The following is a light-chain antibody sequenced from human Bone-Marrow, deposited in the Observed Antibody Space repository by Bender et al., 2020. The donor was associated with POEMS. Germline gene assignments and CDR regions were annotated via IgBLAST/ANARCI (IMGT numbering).Light chain of an antibody. CDR3: SSYTGSSPWV. CDR2: DVS. J-gene: IGLJ3*02. V-gene: IGLV2-14*03. CDR1: SSDVGDYDY. Sequence: QSALTQPASVSASPGQSITISCTGSSSDVGDYDYVSWYQHHPGKAPKLMIYDVSNRPSGVSNRFSGSKSGNTASLTISGLQAEDEADYYCSSYTGSSPWVFGGGTKLTVL.